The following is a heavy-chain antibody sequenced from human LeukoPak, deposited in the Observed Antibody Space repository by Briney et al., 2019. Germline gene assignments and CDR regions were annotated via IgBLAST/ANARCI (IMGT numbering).Heavy chain of an antibody. Sequence: GESMKISCKGSGYNFNKYWIGWLRQMPGKGLEWMGIIWPGDSDTRYSPSFQGQVTISVDKSISTAYLQWSSLKASDIAMYYCARHHAPSTHPLSGVSRSYYGMDVWGQGTTVTVSS. CDR2: IWPGDSDT. CDR3: ARHHAPSTHPLSGVSRSYYGMDV. V-gene: IGHV5-51*01. J-gene: IGHJ6*02. CDR1: GYNFNKYW. D-gene: IGHD3-16*02.